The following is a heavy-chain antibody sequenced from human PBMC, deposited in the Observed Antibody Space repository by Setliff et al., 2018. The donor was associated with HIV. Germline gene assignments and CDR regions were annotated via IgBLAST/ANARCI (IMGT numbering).Heavy chain of an antibody. Sequence: SETLSLTCTVSDDFISSSSYYWGWIRQPPGKGLEWIGSMSYSGSTYNNPSLKSRVTMSVDTSKNQFSLKLSSVTAADTAVYYCAREPRVVTPFDYWGQGTLVTVSS. CDR1: DDFISSSSYY. J-gene: IGHJ4*02. CDR2: MSYSGST. CDR3: AREPRVVTPFDY. V-gene: IGHV4-39*02. D-gene: IGHD2-15*01.